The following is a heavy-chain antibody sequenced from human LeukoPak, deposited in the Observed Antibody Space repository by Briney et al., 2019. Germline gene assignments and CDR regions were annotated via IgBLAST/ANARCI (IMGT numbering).Heavy chain of an antibody. V-gene: IGHV3-30*03. J-gene: IGHJ4*02. CDR2: ISYDGSNK. CDR1: GFTFSSYG. Sequence: GRSLRLSCAASGFTFSSYGMHWVRQAPGKGLEWVAVISYDGSNKYYADSVKGRFTISRDNSKNTLYLQMNSLRAEDTAVYYCATVGMMNYYGSGSPALDYWGQGTLVTVSS. CDR3: ATVGMMNYYGSGSPALDY. D-gene: IGHD3-10*01.